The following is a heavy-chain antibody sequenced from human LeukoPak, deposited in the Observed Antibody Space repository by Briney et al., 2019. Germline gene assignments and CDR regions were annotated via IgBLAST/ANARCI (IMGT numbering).Heavy chain of an antibody. D-gene: IGHD2-2*02. CDR1: GFTSSNYA. CDR2: IYGDIT. CDR3: AKALYNWYFDL. V-gene: IGHV3-23*01. Sequence: GGSLRLSCAGSGFTSSNYAMVWVRQAPGKGLDWVSGIYGDITFDADSVKGRFTISRDDSKNTLFLQMNSLRADDTALYYCAKALYNWYFDLWGRGTLVTVSS. J-gene: IGHJ2*01.